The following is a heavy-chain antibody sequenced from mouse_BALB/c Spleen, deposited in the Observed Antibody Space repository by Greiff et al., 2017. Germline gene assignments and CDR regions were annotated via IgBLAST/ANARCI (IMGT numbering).Heavy chain of an antibody. CDR1: GYTFTNYW. CDR2: IYPGGGYT. Sequence: QVQLQQSGAELVRPGTSVKISCKASGYTFTNYWLGWVKQRPGHGLEWIGDIYPGGGYTNYNEKFKGKATLTADTSSSTAYMQLSSLTSEDSAVYFCARKGDGNYAAWFAYWGQGTLVTVSA. J-gene: IGHJ3*01. CDR3: ARKGDGNYAAWFAY. D-gene: IGHD2-1*01. V-gene: IGHV1-63*02.